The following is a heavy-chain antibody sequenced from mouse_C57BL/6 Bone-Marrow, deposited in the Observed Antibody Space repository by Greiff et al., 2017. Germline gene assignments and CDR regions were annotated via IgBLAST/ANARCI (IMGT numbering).Heavy chain of an antibody. CDR3: ARQDYDYAFYAMDY. CDR2: ISDGGSYT. Sequence: EVKLVESGGGLVKPGGSLKLSCAASGFTFSSYAMSWVRQTPEKRLEWVATISDGGSYTYYPDNVKGRFTISRDNAKNTLYLQMSRLKSEDTAMYYCARQDYDYAFYAMDYWGQGTSVTVSS. J-gene: IGHJ4*01. V-gene: IGHV5-4*03. CDR1: GFTFSSYA. D-gene: IGHD2-4*01.